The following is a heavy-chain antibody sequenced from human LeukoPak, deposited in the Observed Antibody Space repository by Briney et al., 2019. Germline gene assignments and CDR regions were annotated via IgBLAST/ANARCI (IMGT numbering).Heavy chain of an antibody. D-gene: IGHD4-17*01. J-gene: IGHJ4*02. V-gene: IGHV4-59*01. Sequence: PSETLSLTCTVSGGSISSYYWSWIRQPPGKGLEWIGYIYYSGSTNYNPSLKSRVTMSVDTSKNQFSLKLSSVTAADTAVYYCARGGLDDYGILFDYWGQGTLVTVSS. CDR1: GGSISSYY. CDR3: ARGGLDDYGILFDY. CDR2: IYYSGST.